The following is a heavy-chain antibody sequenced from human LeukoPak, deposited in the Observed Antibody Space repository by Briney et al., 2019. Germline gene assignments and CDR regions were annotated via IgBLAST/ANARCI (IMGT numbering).Heavy chain of an antibody. Sequence: GGSLRLSCAASEFTFSSYAMSWVRQTPGKGLEWVSAISGSGGSTYYADSVKGWFTISRDNSKNTLYLQMNSLRAEDTAVYYCAKDVDGYSYGPLDYWGQGTLVTVSS. D-gene: IGHD5-18*01. CDR3: AKDVDGYSYGPLDY. V-gene: IGHV3-23*01. J-gene: IGHJ4*02. CDR2: ISGSGGST. CDR1: EFTFSSYA.